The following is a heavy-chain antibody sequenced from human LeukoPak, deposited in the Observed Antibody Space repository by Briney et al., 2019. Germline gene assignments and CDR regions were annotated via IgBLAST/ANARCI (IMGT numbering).Heavy chain of an antibody. Sequence: ASVKVSCKASGYTFTGYYMHWVRQAPGQGLEWMGWINPNSGGTNYAQKFQGRVTMTRDTSISTAYMELSRLRSDDTAVYYCARDPADLWVVAATGGYNWFDPWGQGTLVTVSS. CDR2: INPNSGGT. V-gene: IGHV1-2*02. D-gene: IGHD2-15*01. CDR3: ARDPADLWVVAATGGYNWFDP. CDR1: GYTFTGYY. J-gene: IGHJ5*02.